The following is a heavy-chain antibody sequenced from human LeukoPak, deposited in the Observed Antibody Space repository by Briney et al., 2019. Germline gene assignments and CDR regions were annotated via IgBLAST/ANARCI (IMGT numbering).Heavy chain of an antibody. V-gene: IGHV1-2*04. J-gene: IGHJ4*02. CDR1: GYTFTGYY. CDR3: ARSTAYGDYDY. CDR2: INPNSGGT. D-gene: IGHD4-17*01. Sequence: GASVKVSCKASGYTFTGYYMHWVRQAPGQGLEWMGWINPNSGGTNYAQKFQGWVTMTRDTSISTAYMELSRLRSDDMAVYYCARSTAYGDYDYWGQGTLVTVSS.